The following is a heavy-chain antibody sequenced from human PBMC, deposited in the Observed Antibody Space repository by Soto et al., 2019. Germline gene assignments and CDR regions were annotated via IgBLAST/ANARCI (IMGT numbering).Heavy chain of an antibody. CDR1: GDSIRNVY. J-gene: IGHJ4*02. Sequence: QVQLQESGPGLVKPSETLSLTCTVSGDSIRNVYWSWIRQPPGKGLEWIGFIYHSGNAQYNPSLKSLVAMSVDSSKNQISLSLNSVTAADSAVYFCARAHAPTLPFDSWGQGTLVTVSS. V-gene: IGHV4-59*13. CDR3: ARAHAPTLPFDS. CDR2: IYHSGNA. D-gene: IGHD2-2*01.